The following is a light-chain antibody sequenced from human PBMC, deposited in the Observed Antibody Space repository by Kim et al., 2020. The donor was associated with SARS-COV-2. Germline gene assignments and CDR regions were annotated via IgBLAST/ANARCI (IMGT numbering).Light chain of an antibody. CDR3: SSRDSTGDHVV. Sequence: ALGQTVRLTCQGDSLRNYYATWYQQRRGQAPTLVLYGKYDRPSGIPDRFSGSASGNTASLTITGAQAEDEGDYYCSSRDSTGDHVVFGGGTQLTVL. CDR1: SLRNYY. J-gene: IGLJ3*02. CDR2: GKY. V-gene: IGLV3-19*01.